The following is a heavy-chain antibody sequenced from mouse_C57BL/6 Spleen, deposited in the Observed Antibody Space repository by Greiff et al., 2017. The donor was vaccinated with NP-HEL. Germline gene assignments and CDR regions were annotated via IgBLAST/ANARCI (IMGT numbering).Heavy chain of an antibody. J-gene: IGHJ2*01. CDR2: ISDGGSYT. Sequence: VQLKESGGGLVKPGGSLKLSCAASGFTFSSYAMSWVRQTPEKRLEWVATISDGGSYTYYPDNVKGRFTISRDNAKNNLYLQMSHLKSEDTAMYYCARDQGTGKYFDYWGQGTTLTVSS. CDR3: ARDQGTGKYFDY. D-gene: IGHD4-1*01. V-gene: IGHV5-4*01. CDR1: GFTFSSYA.